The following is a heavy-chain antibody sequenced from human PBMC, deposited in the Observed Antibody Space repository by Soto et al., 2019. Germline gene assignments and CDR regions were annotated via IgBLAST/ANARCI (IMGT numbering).Heavy chain of an antibody. V-gene: IGHV4-30-4*01. CDR2: IYYSGST. J-gene: IGHJ6*02. Sequence: SETLSLTCTVSGGSISSGDYYWSWIRQPPGKGLEWIGYIYYSGSTYYSPSLKSRVTISVDTSKNQFSLKLSSVTAADTAVYYCARDPIPDYSDYGMDVWGQGTTVTVSS. D-gene: IGHD2-2*02. CDR1: GGSISSGDYY. CDR3: ARDPIPDYSDYGMDV.